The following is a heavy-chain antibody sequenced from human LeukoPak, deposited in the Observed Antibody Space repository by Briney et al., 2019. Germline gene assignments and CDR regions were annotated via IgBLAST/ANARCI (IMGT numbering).Heavy chain of an antibody. CDR3: ARCTSTSCYNFDY. V-gene: IGHV4-61*09. CDR1: GGSINSGSFY. CDR2: IYTSGTT. Sequence: SETLSLTRTVSGGSINSGSFYWNWIRQSAGKGLEWIGHIYTSGTTNCNPSLKSRVTISLDTSKNQFSLKLNSVTAADTAVYYCARCTSTSCYNFDYWGQGALVTVSS. J-gene: IGHJ4*02. D-gene: IGHD2-2*02.